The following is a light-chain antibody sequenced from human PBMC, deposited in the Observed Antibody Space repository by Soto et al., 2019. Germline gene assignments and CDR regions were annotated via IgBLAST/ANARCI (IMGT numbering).Light chain of an antibody. Sequence: QSVLTQPPSVSGAPRQRVTISCTGSSSKIGAGYDVHWYQQLPGTAPKLLIYDNTNRPSGVPDRFSGSKSGTSASLAITGLQAEDEADYYCQSYDRSLRGSRVFGTGTKVTVL. CDR1: SSKIGAGYD. CDR3: QSYDRSLRGSRV. J-gene: IGLJ1*01. V-gene: IGLV1-40*01. CDR2: DNT.